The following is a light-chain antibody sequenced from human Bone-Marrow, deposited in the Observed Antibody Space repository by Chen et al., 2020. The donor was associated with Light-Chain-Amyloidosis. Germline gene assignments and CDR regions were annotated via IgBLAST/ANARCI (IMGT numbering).Light chain of an antibody. CDR3: ATGDDSLSGWV. CDR1: SSNIGSNY. J-gene: IGLJ3*02. V-gene: IGLV1-47*01. CDR2: KSN. Sequence: QSVLTQPPSASGTPGQRVTISCSGSSSNIGSNYVIWYQQLPGTAPKLLLYKSNERPSGVPERVSGSKSGSSASLAISGLRSEDEADYYCATGDDSLSGWVFGGGTKLTVL.